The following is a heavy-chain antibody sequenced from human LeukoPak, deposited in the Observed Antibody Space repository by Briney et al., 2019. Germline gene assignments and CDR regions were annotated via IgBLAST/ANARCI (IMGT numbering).Heavy chain of an antibody. V-gene: IGHV4-61*02. D-gene: IGHD2-2*01. Sequence: SETLSLTCTVSGGSISSGSYYWSWIRQPAGKGLQWIERNYTSGSTNYNPSLKSRVTISVDTSKNQFSLKLSSVTAADTAVYYCAREGGYCCSTSCSYNWFDSWGQGTLVTVSS. J-gene: IGHJ5*01. CDR3: AREGGYCCSTSCSYNWFDS. CDR2: NYTSGST. CDR1: GGSISSGSYY.